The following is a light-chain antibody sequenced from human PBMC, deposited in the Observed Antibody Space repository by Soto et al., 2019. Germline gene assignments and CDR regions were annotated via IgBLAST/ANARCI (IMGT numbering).Light chain of an antibody. V-gene: IGKV3-20*01. J-gene: IGKJ1*01. CDR1: QSVSNNY. CDR3: QQYGSSGT. Sequence: VFTQSPGTVSLSPGERATLSCRASQSVSNNYLAWYQQKPGQAPRLLIYGASNRATGIPDRFSGSGSGTDFTLTISRLEPEDFAVYYCQQYGSSGTFGQGTKVDIK. CDR2: GAS.